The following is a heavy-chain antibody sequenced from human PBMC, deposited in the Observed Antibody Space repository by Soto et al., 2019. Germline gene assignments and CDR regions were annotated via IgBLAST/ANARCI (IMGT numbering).Heavy chain of an antibody. J-gene: IGHJ4*02. CDR3: ARDYMAVVD. CDR1: CGSIISGGYY. V-gene: IGHV4-31*03. CDR2: IYYSGST. D-gene: IGHD2-15*01. Sequence: SETLSLTCTFSCGSIISGGYYWSWIRQHPGKGLEWIGYIYYSGSTYYNPSLKSRVTISVDTSKNQFSLKLSSVTAADTAVYYCARDYMAVVDWGQGTLVTVSS.